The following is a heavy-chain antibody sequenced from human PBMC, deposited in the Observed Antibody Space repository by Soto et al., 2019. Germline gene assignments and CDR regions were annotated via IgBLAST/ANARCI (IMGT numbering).Heavy chain of an antibody. D-gene: IGHD6-6*01. CDR1: GYRFTSYL. J-gene: IGHJ6*02. V-gene: IGHV5-10-1*01. Sequence: PGASPRISCQCSGYRFTSYLIISVRQMPGKGLEWMGRIDPSDSYTNYSPSFQGHVTISADKSISTAYLQWSSLKASDTAMYYCARVQQLNYYGMDVWGQGTTVTVSS. CDR3: ARVQQLNYYGMDV. CDR2: IDPSDSYT.